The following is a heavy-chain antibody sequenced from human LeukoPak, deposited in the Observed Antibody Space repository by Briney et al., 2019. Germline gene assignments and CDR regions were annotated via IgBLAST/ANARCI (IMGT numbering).Heavy chain of an antibody. CDR3: ATQSGYSSGWPYYYFDY. V-gene: IGHV4-39*01. J-gene: IGHJ4*02. D-gene: IGHD6-19*01. CDR1: GGSISSSSYY. CDR2: IYYSGST. Sequence: SETLSLTCTVSGGSISSSSYYWGWTRQPPGKGLEWIGTIYYSGSTYYNPSLKSRVTISVDTYKNQFSLRLSSVTAADTAVYYCATQSGYSSGWPYYYFDYWGQGTLVTVSS.